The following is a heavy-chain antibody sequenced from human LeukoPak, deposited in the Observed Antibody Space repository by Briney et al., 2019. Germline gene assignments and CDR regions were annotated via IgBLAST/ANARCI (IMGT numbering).Heavy chain of an antibody. D-gene: IGHD5-24*01. J-gene: IGHJ5*02. CDR1: GGSICSSSYC. Sequence: SETLSLTCSVSGGSICSSSYCWSWIRQPPGKGLEWIGTICYSGSTFYNPSLKSRVTLSVDTSKNQFSLKLSSVTAADTAVYYCARTENYIPEDCFDPWGQGTLVTVSS. CDR2: ICYSGST. CDR3: ARTENYIPEDCFDP. V-gene: IGHV4-39*01.